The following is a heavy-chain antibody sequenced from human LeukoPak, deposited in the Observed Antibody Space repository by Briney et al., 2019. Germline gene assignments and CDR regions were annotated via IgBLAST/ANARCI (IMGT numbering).Heavy chain of an antibody. Sequence: SETLSLTCIVSGGSINSYYWGWIRQPPGKGLEWIGYIYYRGSTNYNPSLKSRVTISVDTSKNQFSLKLSSVTAADTAVYYCAREAAVAGRRYFDYWGQGTLVTVSS. CDR2: IYYRGST. J-gene: IGHJ4*02. CDR3: AREAAVAGRRYFDY. D-gene: IGHD6-19*01. CDR1: GGSINSYY. V-gene: IGHV4-59*01.